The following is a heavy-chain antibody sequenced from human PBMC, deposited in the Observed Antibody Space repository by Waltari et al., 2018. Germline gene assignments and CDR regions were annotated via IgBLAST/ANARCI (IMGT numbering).Heavy chain of an antibody. Sequence: EGQLVESGGGLVQPGGSLRLSCAASGFTFSSYWMSWVRQAPGKGLEWVANRKYDGSEKYYVDSVKGRFTISRDNAKNSLFLQMNSLRAEDTAVYYCAREKGRPLDYWGQGTLVTVSS. V-gene: IGHV3-7*01. CDR3: AREKGRPLDY. CDR2: RKYDGSEK. J-gene: IGHJ4*02. CDR1: GFTFSSYW.